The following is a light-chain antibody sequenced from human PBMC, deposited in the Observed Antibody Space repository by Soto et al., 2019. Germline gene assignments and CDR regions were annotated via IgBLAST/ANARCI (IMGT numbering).Light chain of an antibody. V-gene: IGLV1-44*01. CDR2: TNN. CDR3: ATWDDSRKGV. Sequence: VLTQPPSASGTPGQRITISCYGSSSNIESHSVNWYQQVPGTAPKLLINTNNQRPSGVPDRFSGSKSGASASLAISGLQSEDEATYYCATWDDSRKGVFGTGTKVT. CDR1: SSNIESHS. J-gene: IGLJ1*01.